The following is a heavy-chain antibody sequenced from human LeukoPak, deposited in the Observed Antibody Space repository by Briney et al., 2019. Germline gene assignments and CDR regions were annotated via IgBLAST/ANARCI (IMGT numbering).Heavy chain of an antibody. CDR2: IYYSGST. CDR3: ARHSSSWSAHYFDY. CDR1: GGSISSYY. D-gene: IGHD6-13*01. Sequence: SETLSLTCTVSGGSISSYYWSWIRQPPGKGLEWIGYIYYSGSTNYNPSLKSRVTISVDTSKNQFSPKLSSVTAADTAVYYCARHSSSWSAHYFDYWGQGTLVTVSS. J-gene: IGHJ4*02. V-gene: IGHV4-59*08.